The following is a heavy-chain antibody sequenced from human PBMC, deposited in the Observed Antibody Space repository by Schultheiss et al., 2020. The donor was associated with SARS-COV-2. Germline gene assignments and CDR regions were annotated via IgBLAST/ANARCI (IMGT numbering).Heavy chain of an antibody. CDR1: GDSVSNNSVA. CDR3: ARDEYSNLYNYYGMDV. V-gene: IGHV6-1*01. D-gene: IGHD6-6*01. J-gene: IGHJ6*02. CDR2: TYFRSNWKY. Sequence: SETLSLTCAFSGDSVSNNSVAWNWIRQYPSRGLEWLGRTYFRSNWKYEYAVSVKSRITINPDTSKNLFSLQLNSVTPEDTSVYYSARDEYSNLYNYYGMDVCCRGTTVTVAS.